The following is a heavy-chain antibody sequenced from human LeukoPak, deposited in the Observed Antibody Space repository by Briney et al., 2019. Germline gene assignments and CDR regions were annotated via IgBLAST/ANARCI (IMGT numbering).Heavy chain of an antibody. CDR1: GFTFSSYA. D-gene: IGHD6-13*01. J-gene: IGHJ4*02. CDR3: AARTAAVH. CDR2: ISGYVGST. V-gene: IGHV3-23*01. Sequence: GGSLRLSCAASGFTFSSYAMTWVRQGPGKGLEWVSCISGYVGSTYYADSVKGRFTISRDNSKNTVLLQMSSLRAEDTAVYYCAARTAAVHWGQGTLVTVSS.